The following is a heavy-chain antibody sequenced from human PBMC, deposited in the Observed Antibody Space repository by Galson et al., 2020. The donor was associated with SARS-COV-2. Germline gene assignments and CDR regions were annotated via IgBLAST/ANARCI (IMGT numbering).Heavy chain of an antibody. CDR1: GFTFDDYA. V-gene: IGHV3-9*01. J-gene: IGHJ4*02. CDR2: ISWNSGSI. Sequence: GGSLRLSCAASGFTFDDYAMHWVRQAPGKGLEWVSGISWNSGSIGYADSVKGRFTISRDNAKNSLYLQMNSLRAEDTALYYCAKLNWGSVRGYFGYWGQGTLVTVSS. D-gene: IGHD7-27*01. CDR3: AKLNWGSVRGYFGY.